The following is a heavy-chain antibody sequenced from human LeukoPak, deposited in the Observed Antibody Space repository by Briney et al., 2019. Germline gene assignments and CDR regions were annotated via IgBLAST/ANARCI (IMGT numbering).Heavy chain of an antibody. V-gene: IGHV1-2*02. CDR3: ARDHNGSCDY. Sequence: ASVKVSCKTSGHTFTTYYIHWVRRAPGQGLECMGWINPDSGDTHYAQRFRGTLTMTRDTSISTAYMELSGLTSDDTAIYYCARDHNGSCDYWGQGTLVSVSS. D-gene: IGHD1-26*01. CDR1: GHTFTTYY. J-gene: IGHJ4*02. CDR2: INPDSGDT.